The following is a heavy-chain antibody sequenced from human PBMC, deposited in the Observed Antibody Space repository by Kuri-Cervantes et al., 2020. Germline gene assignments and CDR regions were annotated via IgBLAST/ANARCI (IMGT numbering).Heavy chain of an antibody. J-gene: IGHJ4*02. V-gene: IGHV3-11*04. CDR2: ISSSGSTI. Sequence: GESLKISCAASGFTFSDYYMSWIRQAPGKGLEWVSYISSSGSTIYYADPVKGRFTISRDNAKNTLFLQVNSLRAEDTAVYYCAKGGLKVVDYWGQGTLVTVSS. CDR3: AKGGLKVVDY. CDR1: GFTFSDYY. D-gene: IGHD2-8*01.